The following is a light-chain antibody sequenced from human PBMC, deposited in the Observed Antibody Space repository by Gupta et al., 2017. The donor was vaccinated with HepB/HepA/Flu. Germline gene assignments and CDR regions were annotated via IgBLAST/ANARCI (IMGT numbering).Light chain of an antibody. J-gene: IGKJ4*01. V-gene: IGKV3-11*01. Sequence: PGERATLSCRASQSVSSYLAWYQQKPGQAPRLLIYDASNRATGIPARFSGSGSGTDFTLTISSLEPEDFAVYYCQQRSNWPPLLTFGGGTKVEIK. CDR1: QSVSSY. CDR2: DAS. CDR3: QQRSNWPPLLT.